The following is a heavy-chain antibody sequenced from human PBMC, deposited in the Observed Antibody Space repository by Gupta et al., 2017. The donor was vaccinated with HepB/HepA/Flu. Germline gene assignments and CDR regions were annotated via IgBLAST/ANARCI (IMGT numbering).Heavy chain of an antibody. Sequence: EVQLVESGGGLVQPGRSLRLSCAASGFIFDDYAMHWVRQAPGKGLEWVSSIDWNSGTIAYADSVKGRFTISRDNAKNSLHLQMKSLTAEDTALYYCAKDSSRGYSHHYYYYGLDVWGQGTTVTVSS. CDR3: AKDSSRGYSHHYYYYGLDV. CDR1: GFIFDDYA. V-gene: IGHV3-9*01. CDR2: IDWNSGTI. D-gene: IGHD5-12*01. J-gene: IGHJ6*02.